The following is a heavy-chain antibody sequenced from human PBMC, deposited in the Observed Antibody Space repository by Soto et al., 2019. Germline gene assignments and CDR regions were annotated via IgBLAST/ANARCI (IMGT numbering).Heavy chain of an antibody. Sequence: EVQLVESGGGLVQPGGSLRLSCAASGFTFSDHYMDWVRQAPGKGLELVGRSRNKANSYSTEYAASVKGRFTISRDESKNPLYLQMNSLKTEDTAVYYCARFSGSYTRGLDYWGQGTLVTVSS. V-gene: IGHV3-72*01. CDR1: GFTFSDHY. CDR2: SRNKANSYST. CDR3: ARFSGSYTRGLDY. J-gene: IGHJ4*02. D-gene: IGHD1-26*01.